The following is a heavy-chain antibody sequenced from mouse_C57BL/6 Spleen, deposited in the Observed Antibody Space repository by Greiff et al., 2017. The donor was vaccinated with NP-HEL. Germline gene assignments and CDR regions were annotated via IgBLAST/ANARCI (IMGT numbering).Heavy chain of an antibody. J-gene: IGHJ3*01. CDR3: AREAKLIWFAY. V-gene: IGHV1-26*01. CDR2: INPNHGGT. Sequence: VQLQQSGPELVKPGASVKISCKASGYTFTDYYMNWVKQSHGKSLEWIGDINPNHGGTSYNQKFKGKATLTVDKSSSTAYMELRSLTSEDSAVYYCAREAKLIWFAYWGQGTLVTVSA. CDR1: GYTFTDYY. D-gene: IGHD4-1*01.